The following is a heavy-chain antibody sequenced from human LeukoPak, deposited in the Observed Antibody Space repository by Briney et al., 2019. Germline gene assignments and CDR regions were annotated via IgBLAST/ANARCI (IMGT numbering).Heavy chain of an antibody. CDR2: INPDSGGT. Sequence: GASVKVSCKASGYTFTGYYMHWVRQAPGQGLEWMGWINPDSGGTNYAQKFQGRVTMTRDTSISTAYMELSRLRSDDTAVYYCARDYWGGYGYDYWGQGTLVTVSS. D-gene: IGHD5-12*01. CDR3: ARDYWGGYGYDY. J-gene: IGHJ4*02. V-gene: IGHV1-2*02. CDR1: GYTFTGYY.